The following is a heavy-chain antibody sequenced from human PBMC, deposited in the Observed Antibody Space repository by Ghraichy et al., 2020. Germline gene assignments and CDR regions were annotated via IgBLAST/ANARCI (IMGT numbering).Heavy chain of an antibody. CDR2: ISSSSYI. V-gene: IGHV3-21*01. D-gene: IGHD2-2*01. J-gene: IGHJ6*02. CDR3: ARDLVVVPAATLYYYYGMDV. Sequence: LSLTCAASGFTFSSYSMNWVRQAPGKGLEWVSSISSSSYIYYADSVKGRFTISRDNAKNSLYLQMNSLRAEDTAVYYCARDLVVVPAATLYYYYGMDVWGQGTTVTVSS. CDR1: GFTFSSYS.